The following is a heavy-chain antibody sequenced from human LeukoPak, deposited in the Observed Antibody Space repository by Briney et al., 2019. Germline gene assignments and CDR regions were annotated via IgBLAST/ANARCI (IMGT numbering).Heavy chain of an antibody. CDR2: ISWNSGSI. CDR3: AKVNYYDSSGYYYFDY. J-gene: IGHJ4*02. V-gene: IGHV3-9*01. D-gene: IGHD3-22*01. Sequence: PGRSLRLSCAASGFTFDDYAMHWVRHAPGKGLEWVSGISWNSGSIGYADSVKGRFTISRDNAKNSLYLQMNSLRAEDTALYYCAKVNYYDSSGYYYFDYWGQGTLVTVSS. CDR1: GFTFDDYA.